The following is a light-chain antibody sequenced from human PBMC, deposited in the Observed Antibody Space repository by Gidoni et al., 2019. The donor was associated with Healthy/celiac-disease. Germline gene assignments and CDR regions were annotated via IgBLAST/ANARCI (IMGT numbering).Light chain of an antibody. CDR2: AAS. J-gene: IGKJ5*01. V-gene: IGKV1-39*01. CDR3: QQSYSTLIP. CDR1: QSISSY. Sequence: ASVGDRVTITCRASQSISSYLNWYQQKPGKAPKLLIYAASSLQSGVPSRFSGSGSGTDFTLTISSLQPEDFATYYCQQSYSTLIPFGQGTRLEIK.